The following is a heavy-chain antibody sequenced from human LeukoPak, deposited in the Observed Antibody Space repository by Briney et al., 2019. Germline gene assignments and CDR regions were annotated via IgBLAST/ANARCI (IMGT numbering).Heavy chain of an antibody. CDR1: GGSISSYF. CDR3: ARRTGSGSYYKELLAFDI. D-gene: IGHD3-10*01. CDR2: IYYSGST. V-gene: IGHV4-59*01. J-gene: IGHJ3*02. Sequence: SETLSLTCTVSGGSISSYFLSWIRQPPGKGLEWIGYIYYSGSTRYNPSLKSRVTISVDTSKNQFSLKLSSVTAADTAVYCCARRTGSGSYYKELLAFDIWGQGTMVTVSS.